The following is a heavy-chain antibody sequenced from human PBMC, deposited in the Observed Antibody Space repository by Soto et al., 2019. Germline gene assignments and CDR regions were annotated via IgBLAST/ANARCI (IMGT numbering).Heavy chain of an antibody. V-gene: IGHV1-3*01. D-gene: IGHD1-26*01. Sequence: QVQLVQSGAEVKKPGASVKVSCKASGYTFTSFAMHWVRQAPGQRLEWMGWINAGNGNTKYSQKFKGIVTITRDTPASTAYMELSSLRSEDTAVYSCARDVGATGDWGQGTLVTVSS. CDR3: ARDVGATGD. CDR1: GYTFTSFA. CDR2: INAGNGNT. J-gene: IGHJ4*02.